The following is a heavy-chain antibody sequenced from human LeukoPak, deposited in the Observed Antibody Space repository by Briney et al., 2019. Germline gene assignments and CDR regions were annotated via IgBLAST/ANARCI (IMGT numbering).Heavy chain of an antibody. CDR1: GGTISSYY. V-gene: IGHV4-4*07. Sequence: SETLSLTCTVSGGTISSYYWSWIRQPAGKGLEWIGRIYTSGSTNYNPSLKSRVTMSVDTSKNQFSLKRSSVTAADPAVYYCARVPPRYCSSTSCYLFDPWGQGTLVTVSS. J-gene: IGHJ5*02. CDR2: IYTSGST. CDR3: ARVPPRYCSSTSCYLFDP. D-gene: IGHD2-2*01.